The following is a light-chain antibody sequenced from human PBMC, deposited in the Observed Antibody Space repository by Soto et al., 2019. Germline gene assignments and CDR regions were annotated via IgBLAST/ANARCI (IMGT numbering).Light chain of an antibody. CDR2: EVS. CDR1: SSDVGAYNY. V-gene: IGLV2-8*01. CDR3: PSYAGHYIFFYV. Sequence: QSVLTQPPSASGSPGQSVTISCTGTSSDVGAYNYVSWYQQLPGKAPKLIIYEVSKRPSGVPDRFSGSKSGNTASLTVSGLQAEVEAVYYCPSYAGHYIFFYVLGTGTKVTDL. J-gene: IGLJ1*01.